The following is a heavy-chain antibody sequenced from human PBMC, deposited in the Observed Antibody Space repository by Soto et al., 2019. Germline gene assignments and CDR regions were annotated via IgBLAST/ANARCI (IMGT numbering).Heavy chain of an antibody. CDR3: LQDMDV. V-gene: IGHV3-30*03. CDR1: GFTFSSYG. J-gene: IGHJ6*02. CDR2: ISYDGSEK. Sequence: GGSLRLSCAASGFTFSSYGMHWVRQAPGKGLEWVAVISYDGSEKNYVDSVKGRFTISRDNAENSLFLQMNSLRAEDTAIYYCLQDMDVWGQGTTVTVSS.